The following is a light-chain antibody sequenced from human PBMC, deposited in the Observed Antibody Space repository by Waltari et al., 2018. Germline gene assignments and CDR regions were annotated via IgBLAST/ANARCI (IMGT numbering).Light chain of an antibody. CDR3: QQYGTSPHT. CDR1: QNVNSRS. V-gene: IGKV3-20*01. Sequence: EIVLTQSPGTLSLSPGESATLSCRASQNVNSRSLAWYQQKPGQAPRLLIFGAATRATDIPDRFSGSGSGTAFTLTITRLEAEDFAVYYCQQYGTSPHTFGGGTKVEI. CDR2: GAA. J-gene: IGKJ4*01.